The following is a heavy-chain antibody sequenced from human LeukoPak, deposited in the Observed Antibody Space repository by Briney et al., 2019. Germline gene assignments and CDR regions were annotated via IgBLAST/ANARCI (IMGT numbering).Heavy chain of an antibody. CDR3: AGRPTGYSSGYVY. D-gene: IGHD5-18*01. J-gene: IGHJ4*02. V-gene: IGHV3-23*01. Sequence: GGSLRLSCVVSGFTFSDYAMSWARQAPEKGLDWVSVISGSAHKIRYADSVKGRFTISRDNSENTVYLQMNNLRAEDTALYYCAGRPTGYSSGYVYWGQGALVTVSS. CDR2: ISGSAHKI. CDR1: GFTFSDYA.